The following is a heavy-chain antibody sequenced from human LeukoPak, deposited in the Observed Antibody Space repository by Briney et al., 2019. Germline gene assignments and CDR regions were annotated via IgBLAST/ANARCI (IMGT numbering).Heavy chain of an antibody. V-gene: IGHV4-34*01. J-gene: IGHJ4*02. Sequence: SETLSLTCAVSGGSFSGYYWSWIRQPPGKGLEWIGEINHSGRTNYNPSLKSRVTISGDTSMTQFSLKLSSVAAADTAVYYCARLRSLGSGPTTWGQGTQVTVSS. CDR2: INHSGRT. CDR1: GGSFSGYY. D-gene: IGHD6-19*01. CDR3: ARLRSLGSGPTT.